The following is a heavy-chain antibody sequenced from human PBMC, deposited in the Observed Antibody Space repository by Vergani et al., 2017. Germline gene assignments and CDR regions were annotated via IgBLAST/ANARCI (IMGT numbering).Heavy chain of an antibody. Sequence: EVQLVESGGGLVKPGGSLRLSCAASGFTFSSYSMNWVRQAPGKGLEWVSSISSSSSYIYYADSVKGRFTISRDNAKNSLYLQMNSLRAEDTAVYYCARRIIVGATDWFDPWGQGTLVTVSS. CDR2: ISSSSSYI. V-gene: IGHV3-21*01. CDR1: GFTFSSYS. D-gene: IGHD1-26*01. J-gene: IGHJ5*02. CDR3: ARRIIVGATDWFDP.